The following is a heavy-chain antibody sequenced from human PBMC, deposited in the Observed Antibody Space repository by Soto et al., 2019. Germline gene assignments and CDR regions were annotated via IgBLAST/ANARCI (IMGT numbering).Heavy chain of an antibody. CDR3: ASSYCGGDCHDAFDI. D-gene: IGHD2-21*02. J-gene: IGHJ3*02. CDR2: IYPGDSDT. CDR1: GYSFTSYW. Sequence: GESLKISCKGSGYSFTSYWIGWVRQMPGKGLEWMGIIYPGDSDTRYSPSFQGQVTISADKSIRTAHLQWSSLKASDTAMYYCASSYCGGDCHDAFDIWGQGTMVTVSS. V-gene: IGHV5-51*01.